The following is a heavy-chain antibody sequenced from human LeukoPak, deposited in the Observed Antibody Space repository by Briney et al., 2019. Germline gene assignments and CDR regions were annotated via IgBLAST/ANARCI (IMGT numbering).Heavy chain of an antibody. Sequence: ASVKVSCKVSGYTLTELSMHWVRQAPGKGLEWMGGFDPEDGETIYAQKFQGRVTMTEDTSTGTAYMELSSLRSEDTAVYYCATSKYSYALYFDYWGQGTLVTVSS. J-gene: IGHJ4*02. CDR2: FDPEDGET. D-gene: IGHD5-18*01. CDR1: GYTLTELS. CDR3: ATSKYSYALYFDY. V-gene: IGHV1-24*01.